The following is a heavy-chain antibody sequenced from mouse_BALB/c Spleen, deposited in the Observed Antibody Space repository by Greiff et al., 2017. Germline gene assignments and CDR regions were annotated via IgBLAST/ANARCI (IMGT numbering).Heavy chain of an antibody. Sequence: ESGPGLVKPSQSLSLTCSVTGYSITSGYYWNWIRQFPGNKLEWMGYISYDGSNNYNPSLKNRISITRDTSKNQFFLKLNSVTTEDTATYYCAREWSYAMDYWGQGTSVTVSS. D-gene: IGHD1-1*02. V-gene: IGHV3-6*02. CDR1: GYSITSGYY. J-gene: IGHJ4*01. CDR3: AREWSYAMDY. CDR2: ISYDGSN.